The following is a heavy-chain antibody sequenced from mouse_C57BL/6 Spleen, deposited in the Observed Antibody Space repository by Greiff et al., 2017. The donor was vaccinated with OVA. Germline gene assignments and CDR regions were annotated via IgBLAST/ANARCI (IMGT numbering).Heavy chain of an antibody. CDR1: GYTFTSYW. Sequence: QVQLQQPGTELVKPGASVKLSCKASGYTFTSYWMHWVKQRPGHGLEWIGNINPSNGGTNYNEKFKSKATLTVDKSSSTAYRQLSSLTSEDSAVYYWARRGFSITTVLDYWGQGTTLTVSS. D-gene: IGHD1-1*01. V-gene: IGHV1-53*01. CDR2: INPSNGGT. CDR3: ARRGFSITTVLDY. J-gene: IGHJ2*01.